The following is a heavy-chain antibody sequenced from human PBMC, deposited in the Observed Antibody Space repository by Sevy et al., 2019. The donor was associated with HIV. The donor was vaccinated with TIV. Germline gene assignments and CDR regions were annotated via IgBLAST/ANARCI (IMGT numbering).Heavy chain of an antibody. J-gene: IGHJ4*02. Sequence: ASVKVSCKASGYTFTGYYMHWVRQAPGQGLEWMGWINPNSGGTNYAQKFQGRDTMTRDTSISTAYMELSRLRSDDTAVYYCAKGTAMVDWPFDYWGQGTLVTVSS. D-gene: IGHD5-18*01. CDR2: INPNSGGT. V-gene: IGHV1-2*02. CDR3: AKGTAMVDWPFDY. CDR1: GYTFTGYY.